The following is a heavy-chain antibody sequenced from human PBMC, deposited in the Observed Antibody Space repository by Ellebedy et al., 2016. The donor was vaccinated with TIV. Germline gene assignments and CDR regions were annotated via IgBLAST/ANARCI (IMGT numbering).Heavy chain of an antibody. CDR2: ISGSGGST. D-gene: IGHD4-17*01. Sequence: GESLKISXAASGFTFSSYAMSWVRQAPGKGLEWVSAISGSGGSTYYADSVKGRFTISRDNSKNTLYLQMNSLRAEDTAVYYCAADVTTVTTGGYWGQGTLVTVSS. CDR3: AADVTTVTTGGY. V-gene: IGHV3-23*01. CDR1: GFTFSSYA. J-gene: IGHJ4*02.